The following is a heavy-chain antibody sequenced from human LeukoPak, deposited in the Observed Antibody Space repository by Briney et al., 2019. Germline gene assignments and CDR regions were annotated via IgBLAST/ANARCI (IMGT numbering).Heavy chain of an antibody. CDR1: GYTFTGYY. Sequence: ASVKVSCKASGYTFTGYYMHWVRQAPGQGLEWMGWINPNSGGTNYAQKFQGRVTMTRDTSISTAYMELSRLRSDDTAVYYCARGGGGYCSSTSCYVLAFGICGQGTMVTVSS. CDR3: ARGGGGYCSSTSCYVLAFGI. CDR2: INPNSGGT. J-gene: IGHJ3*02. D-gene: IGHD2-2*01. V-gene: IGHV1-2*02.